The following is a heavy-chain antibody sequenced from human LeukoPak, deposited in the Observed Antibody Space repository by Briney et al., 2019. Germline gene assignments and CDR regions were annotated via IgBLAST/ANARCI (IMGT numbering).Heavy chain of an antibody. J-gene: IGHJ4*02. V-gene: IGHV1-18*01. CDR3: ARDYRVGATMDYFDY. CDR1: GYTFTSYV. CDR2: ISAYNGNT. D-gene: IGHD1-26*01. Sequence: ASVKVSCKASGYTFTSYVISWVRQAPGQGLEWMGWISAYNGNTNYAQKLQGRVTMTTDTSTSTAYMELRSLRSDDTAVYYCARDYRVGATMDYFDYWGQGTLVTVSS.